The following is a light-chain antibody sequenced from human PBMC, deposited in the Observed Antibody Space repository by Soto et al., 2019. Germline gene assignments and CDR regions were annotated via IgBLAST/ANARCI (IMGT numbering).Light chain of an antibody. Sequence: QSVLTQPASVSGSPGQSITISCTGTSSDVGDYNYVSWYQQHPAKAPKLLIFEVTNRPSGVSKRFSGSKSGNTASLTISGLQAEDEADYSCSSYTSSNTLVFGTGTKVTVL. CDR3: SSYTSSNTLV. CDR1: SSDVGDYNY. CDR2: EVT. J-gene: IGLJ1*01. V-gene: IGLV2-14*01.